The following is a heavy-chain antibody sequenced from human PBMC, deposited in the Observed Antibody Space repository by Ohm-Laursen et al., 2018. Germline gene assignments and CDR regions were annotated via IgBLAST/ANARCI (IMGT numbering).Heavy chain of an antibody. CDR3: AKASRFYDVLTGQFRRDAFDL. D-gene: IGHD3-9*01. J-gene: IGHJ3*01. Sequence: SLRLSCAAPGFTFSTSAMSWVRQAPGKGLEWVSTISGSSGSTSYADSVKGRFTISRDNSKNTLFLRMSSLRGEDTAIYYCAKASRFYDVLTGQFRRDAFDLWGQGTLVTVSS. V-gene: IGHV3-23*01. CDR1: GFTFSTSA. CDR2: ISGSSGST.